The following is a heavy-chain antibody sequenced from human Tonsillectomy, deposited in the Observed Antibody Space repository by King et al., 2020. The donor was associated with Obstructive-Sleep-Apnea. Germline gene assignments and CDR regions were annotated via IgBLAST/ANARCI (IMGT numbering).Heavy chain of an antibody. Sequence: QLVQSGGGVVQPGRSLSLSCAASGFTLSSYPMHWVRQAPGKGLEWVAIISYDGSNKYYADSGKGRFTISRDNSKNTLKLQMNDLRAEDTAVYYCARGRGSWSFDYWGQGTLVTVSS. J-gene: IGHJ4*02. D-gene: IGHD6-13*01. CDR2: ISYDGSNK. V-gene: IGHV3-30-3*01. CDR3: ARGRGSWSFDY. CDR1: GFTLSSYP.